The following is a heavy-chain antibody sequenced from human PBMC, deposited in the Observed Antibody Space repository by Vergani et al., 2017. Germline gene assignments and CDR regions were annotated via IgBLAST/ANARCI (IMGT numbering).Heavy chain of an antibody. J-gene: IGHJ6*02. Sequence: EVQLVESGGGLVQPGGSLRLSCAASGFTFSSYSMNWVRQAPGKGLEWVSYISSSSSTIYYAHSVKGRFTISRDNANNSLYLQMNSLRAEDTAVYYCARCCSRTSVYYYYYGMDVWGQGTTVTVSS. CDR1: GFTFSSYS. V-gene: IGHV3-48*01. CDR2: ISSSSSTI. D-gene: IGHD2-2*01. CDR3: ARCCSRTSVYYYYYGMDV.